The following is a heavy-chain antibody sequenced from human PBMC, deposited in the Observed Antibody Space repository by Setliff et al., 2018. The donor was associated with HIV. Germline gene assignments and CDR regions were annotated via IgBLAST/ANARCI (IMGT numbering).Heavy chain of an antibody. CDR2: IKEDGSVT. D-gene: IGHD1-1*01. V-gene: IGHV3-7*01. Sequence: PGESLKISCAASGFTFSSHTMSWVRQAPGKGLEFVANIKEDGSVTNYVDSVKGRFTISRDNAKNSLYLQMNSLRAEDTAVYYCAKDGHDQDHYYHMDVWGKGTTVTVSS. J-gene: IGHJ6*03. CDR1: GFTFSSHT. CDR3: AKDGHDQDHYYHMDV.